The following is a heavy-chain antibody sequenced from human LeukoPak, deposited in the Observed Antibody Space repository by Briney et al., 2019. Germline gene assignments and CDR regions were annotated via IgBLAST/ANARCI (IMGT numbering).Heavy chain of an antibody. D-gene: IGHD6-13*01. J-gene: IGHJ3*02. CDR3: ARQPNPASGNDAFDI. Sequence: PSETLSLTCPVSGGSISGSNSYWGWIRQPPGKGLGWIGSVYETGATDYNPSLRSRVTLFVDTSKNQFSLRLSSVTAADTAVYYCARQPNPASGNDAFDIWGQGTMVTVPS. CDR1: GGSISGSNSY. CDR2: VYETGAT. V-gene: IGHV4-39*01.